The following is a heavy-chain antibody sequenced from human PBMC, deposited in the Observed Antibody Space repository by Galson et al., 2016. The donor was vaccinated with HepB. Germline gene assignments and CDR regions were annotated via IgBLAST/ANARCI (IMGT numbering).Heavy chain of an antibody. CDR2: IYGDDDK. CDR3: AHTLYCSGTRCGRGAFDI. J-gene: IGHJ3*02. V-gene: IGHV2-5*02. D-gene: IGHD2-8*02. Sequence: PALVKPTQTLTLTCTFSGFSLSSSGVGVGWIRQPPGNALEWLALIYGDDDKRYSPSLKNRVTITKDTYKNQVVLAMTNMDPGDTATYYCAHTLYCSGTRCGRGAFDIGGQGTMVTVSS. CDR1: GFSLSSSGVG.